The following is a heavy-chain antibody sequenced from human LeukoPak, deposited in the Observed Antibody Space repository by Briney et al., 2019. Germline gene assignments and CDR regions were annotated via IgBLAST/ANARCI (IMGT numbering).Heavy chain of an antibody. V-gene: IGHV1-24*01. CDR3: ATEAHYYYGMDV. CDR2: FDPEDGET. Sequence: ASVKVSCKVSGYTLTELSIHWVRQAPGEGLEWMGGFDPEDGETIYAQKFQGRVTMTEDTSTDTAYMELSSLRSEDTAVYYCATEAHYYYGMDVWGQGTTVTVSS. CDR1: GYTLTELS. J-gene: IGHJ6*02.